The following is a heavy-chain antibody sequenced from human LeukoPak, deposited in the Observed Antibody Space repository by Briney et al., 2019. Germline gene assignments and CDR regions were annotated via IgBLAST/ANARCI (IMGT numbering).Heavy chain of an antibody. Sequence: PGESLRLSCAASAFTFSNYAMSWVRQAPGKGLEWVSLISGSGTSTYYADSVKGRFTVSRDRSKNTLHLQMNSLRAEDTAVYYCAKDLGNSGSWDYWGQGALVTVST. CDR2: ISGSGTST. D-gene: IGHD1-26*01. V-gene: IGHV3-23*01. J-gene: IGHJ4*02. CDR1: AFTFSNYA. CDR3: AKDLGNSGSWDY.